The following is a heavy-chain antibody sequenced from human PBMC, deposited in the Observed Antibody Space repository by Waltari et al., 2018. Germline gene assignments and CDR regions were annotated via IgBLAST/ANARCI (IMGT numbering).Heavy chain of an antibody. V-gene: IGHV3-48*02. Sequence: EVQLVESGGGLVQPGGSLRLSCAASGFTFSGHHMTWVRPAPGKGLEWVSYISNTSGTIDYGDSVKGRFTISRDNAKNSLYLQMNSLRDEDTAVYYCARTLPDYTSGWYGALFDYLGQGTLVTVSS. CDR2: ISNTSGTI. J-gene: IGHJ4*02. CDR3: ARTLPDYTSGWYGALFDY. D-gene: IGHD6-19*01. CDR1: GFTFSGHH.